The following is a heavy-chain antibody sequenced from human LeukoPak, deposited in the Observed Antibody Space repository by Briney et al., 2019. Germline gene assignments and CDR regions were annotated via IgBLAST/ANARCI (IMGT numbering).Heavy chain of an antibody. V-gene: IGHV3-7*03. CDR2: IKQDGSEK. Sequence: GGSLRLSCAASGFTFSSYWMSWVRQAPGKGLEWVANIKQDGSEKYYVDSVKGRFTISRDNAKNSLYLQMNSLRAEDTALYYCVRLRGAFLTFDYWGQGTLVTVSS. CDR1: GFTFSSYW. J-gene: IGHJ4*02. CDR3: VRLRGAFLTFDY. D-gene: IGHD3-10*01.